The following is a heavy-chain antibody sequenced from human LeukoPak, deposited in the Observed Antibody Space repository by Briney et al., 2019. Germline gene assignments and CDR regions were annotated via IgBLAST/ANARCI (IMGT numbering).Heavy chain of an antibody. CDR1: GGSISSYY. CDR3: ARGRQQLVQYYFDY. D-gene: IGHD6-13*01. CDR2: IYYSGST. V-gene: IGHV4-59*08. J-gene: IGHJ4*02. Sequence: SETLSLTCTVSGGSISSYYWSWIRQPPGKGLEWIGYIYYSGSTYYNPSLKSRVTISVDTSKNQFSLKLSSVTAADTAVYYCARGRQQLVQYYFDYWGQGTLVTVSS.